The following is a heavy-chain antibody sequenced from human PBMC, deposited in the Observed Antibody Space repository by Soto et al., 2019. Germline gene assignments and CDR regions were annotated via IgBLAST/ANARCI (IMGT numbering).Heavy chain of an antibody. CDR3: ARGEVVPAANNYGMDV. V-gene: IGHV1-69*13. Sequence: SVKVSCKASGGTFSSYAISWVRQAPGRGLEWMGGIIPIFGTANYAQKFQGRVTITADESTSTAYMELSSLRSEDTAVYYCARGEVVPAANNYGMDVWGQGTTVTVSS. D-gene: IGHD2-2*01. CDR2: IIPIFGTA. J-gene: IGHJ6*02. CDR1: GGTFSSYA.